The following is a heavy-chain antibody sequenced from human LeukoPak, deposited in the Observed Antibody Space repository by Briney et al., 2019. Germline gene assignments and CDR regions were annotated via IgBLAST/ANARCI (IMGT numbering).Heavy chain of an antibody. D-gene: IGHD2-15*01. V-gene: IGHV3-23*01. Sequence: GGSLRLSCAASGFTFSSYAMSWVRQAPGKGLEWVSAISGSGGSTYYADSVKGRFTTSRDNSKNTLYLQMNSLRAEDTAVYYCAKDKEYCSGGSCYFYFDYWGQGTLVTVSS. CDR3: AKDKEYCSGGSCYFYFDY. CDR1: GFTFSSYA. J-gene: IGHJ4*02. CDR2: ISGSGGST.